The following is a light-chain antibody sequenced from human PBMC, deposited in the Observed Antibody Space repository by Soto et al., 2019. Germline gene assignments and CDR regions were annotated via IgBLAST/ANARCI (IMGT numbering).Light chain of an antibody. J-gene: IGKJ1*01. V-gene: IGKV1-5*03. CDR3: QHYSSYSEA. CDR1: QTISSW. CDR2: KAS. Sequence: DIQMTQSPSTLSGSVGDRVTITCRASQTISSWLAWYQQKPGKAPKLLIYKASTLKSGVPSRFSGSGSGTEFPLSISSLQPDDFATYYCQHYSSYSEAFGQGKKV.